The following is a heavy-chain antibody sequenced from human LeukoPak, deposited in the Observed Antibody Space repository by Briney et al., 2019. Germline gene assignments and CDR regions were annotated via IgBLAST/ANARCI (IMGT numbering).Heavy chain of an antibody. D-gene: IGHD3-16*01. CDR2: INDDETVS. CDR3: AREGGMMVIPSYYGMDV. CDR1: GFTFSAYW. V-gene: IGHV3-74*01. J-gene: IGHJ6*02. Sequence: PGGSLRLSFAASGFTFSAYWMHWVRQAPGKGLVWVSRINDDETVSNYADSVKGRFTISRDNAKNTLYLQMTSLRAEDTAVYFCAREGGMMVIPSYYGMDVWGQGTTVTVSS.